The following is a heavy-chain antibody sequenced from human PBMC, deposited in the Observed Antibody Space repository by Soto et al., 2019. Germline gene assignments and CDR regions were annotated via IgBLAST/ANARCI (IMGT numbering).Heavy chain of an antibody. CDR3: AKDHPGADYYDSSGYFDY. Sequence: GESLKISCAASGFTFSSYGMHWVRQAPGKGLEWVAVISYDGSNKYYADSVKGRFTISRDNSKNTLYLQMNSLRAEDTAVYYCAKDHPGADYYDSSGYFDYWGQGTLVTVSS. CDR1: GFTFSSYG. V-gene: IGHV3-30*18. CDR2: ISYDGSNK. D-gene: IGHD3-22*01. J-gene: IGHJ4*02.